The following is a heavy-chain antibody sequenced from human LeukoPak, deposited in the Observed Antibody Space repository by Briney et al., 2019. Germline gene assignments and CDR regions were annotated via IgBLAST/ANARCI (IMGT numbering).Heavy chain of an antibody. CDR2: ISSSGYI. CDR3: AGDVYNSDWSYWFDP. V-gene: IGHV3-21*01. J-gene: IGHJ5*02. CDR1: GFTFSSYS. D-gene: IGHD6-19*01. Sequence: GGSLRLSCAASGFTFSSYSMSWVRQAPGEGLEWVSSISSSGYIYYADSVKGRFTISRDNAKNSLYLQMNSLRAEDTAVYYCAGDVYNSDWSYWFDPWGQGTLVTVSS.